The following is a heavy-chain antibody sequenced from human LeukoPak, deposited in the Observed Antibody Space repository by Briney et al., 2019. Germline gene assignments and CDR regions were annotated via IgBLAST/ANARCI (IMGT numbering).Heavy chain of an antibody. CDR1: GYSLTDYY. Sequence: GASMKVSCKASGYSLTDYYIHWVRQAPGQGLEWMGWINPNSGDTSYAQNFHGRVTMTRDWSINTAYLEVSSVKSDDTVVFYCARGEQWLIRYWGQGTLVTVSS. J-gene: IGHJ4*02. D-gene: IGHD6-19*01. CDR3: ARGEQWLIRY. CDR2: INPNSGDT. V-gene: IGHV1-2*02.